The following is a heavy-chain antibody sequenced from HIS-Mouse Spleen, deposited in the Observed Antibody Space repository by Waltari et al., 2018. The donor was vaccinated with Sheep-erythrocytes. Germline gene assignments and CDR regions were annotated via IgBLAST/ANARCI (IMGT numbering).Heavy chain of an antibody. CDR1: GFSFDDYA. CDR3: AKDISRNIVVVPAAVGDY. V-gene: IGHV3-9*01. D-gene: IGHD2-2*01. CDR2: MSLNSGSI. J-gene: IGHJ4*02. Sequence: EVQLVESGGGLVQPGRSLRLSCAASGFSFDDYAMHWVRQAPGKGVGWFSGMSLNSGSIGYADSLECRFTISRDNAKNSLYRQMNSLRAEDTALYYCAKDISRNIVVVPAAVGDYWGQGTLVTVSS.